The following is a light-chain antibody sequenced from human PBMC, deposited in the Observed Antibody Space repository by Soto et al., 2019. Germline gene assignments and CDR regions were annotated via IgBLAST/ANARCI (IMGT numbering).Light chain of an antibody. CDR3: AAWGDSLNAYV. CDR2: SNN. Sequence: QSVLTQPPSASGTPGQRVTISCSGSSSNIGSNTVNWYQQLPGTAPKLLIYSNNQRPSGVPDRFSGSKSGTSASLAISGLQSEDEADYYCAAWGDSLNAYVFGTGTKLTVL. J-gene: IGLJ1*01. CDR1: SSNIGSNT. V-gene: IGLV1-44*01.